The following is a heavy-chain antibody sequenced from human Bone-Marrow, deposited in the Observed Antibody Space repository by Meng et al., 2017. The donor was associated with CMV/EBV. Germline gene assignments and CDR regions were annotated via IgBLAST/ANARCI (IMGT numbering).Heavy chain of an antibody. CDR2: IIPILGIA. CDR3: ARHRATIFEYYFGY. CDR1: GGTFSSYA. V-gene: IGHV1-69*10. D-gene: IGHD3-3*01. J-gene: IGHJ4*02. Sequence: SVKVSCKASGGTFSSYAISWVRQAPGQGLEWMGGIIPILGIANYAQKFQGRVTITADKSTSTAYMELSSLRSEDTAVYYCARHRATIFEYYFGYWGQGTLVTVSS.